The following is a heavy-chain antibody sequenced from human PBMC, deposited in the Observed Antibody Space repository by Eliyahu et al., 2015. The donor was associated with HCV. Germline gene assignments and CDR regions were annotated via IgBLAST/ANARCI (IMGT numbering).Heavy chain of an antibody. D-gene: IGHD4-17*01. J-gene: IGHJ5*02. CDR2: IYYSGST. CDR1: GGSISSYY. CDR3: ARDSPNDYGDQLWFDP. V-gene: IGHV4-59*01. Sequence: QVQLQESGPGLVKPSETLSLTCTVSGGSISSYYWSWIRQPPGKGLEWIGYIYYSGSTNYNPSLKSRVTISVDTSKNQFSLKLSSVTAADTAVYYCARDSPNDYGDQLWFDPWGQGTLVTVSS.